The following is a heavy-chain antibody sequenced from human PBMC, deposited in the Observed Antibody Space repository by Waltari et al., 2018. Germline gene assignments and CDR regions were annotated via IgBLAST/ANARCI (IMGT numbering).Heavy chain of an antibody. CDR2: INHSGRA. D-gene: IGHD3-9*01. V-gene: IGHV4-34*01. CDR1: GGSFSGYY. CDR3: VRRLTPLELFI. Sequence: QVQLQQWGAGLLKPSETLSLTCAVYGGSFSGYYWSWIRQPPGKGLEWIGEINHSGRANYTPPLTSLVSTSVYTSKNHCSLKLSSVTAADTAVYNCVRRLTPLELFIWGQGTMFTVSS. J-gene: IGHJ3*02.